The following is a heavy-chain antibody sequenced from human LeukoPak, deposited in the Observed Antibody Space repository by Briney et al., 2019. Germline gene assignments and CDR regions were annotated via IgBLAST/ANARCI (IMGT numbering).Heavy chain of an antibody. CDR2: ISGSGGYT. Sequence: GGSLRLSCAASGFTFSSYEMNWVRQAPGKGLEWVSLISGSGGYTFYADSVKGRFTMSRDNSKNTVYLQMNSLRVEDTALYYCARAYGSSGYYQLPIDYWGQGTLVSVSS. D-gene: IGHD3-22*01. J-gene: IGHJ4*02. CDR3: ARAYGSSGYYQLPIDY. V-gene: IGHV3-23*01. CDR1: GFTFSSYE.